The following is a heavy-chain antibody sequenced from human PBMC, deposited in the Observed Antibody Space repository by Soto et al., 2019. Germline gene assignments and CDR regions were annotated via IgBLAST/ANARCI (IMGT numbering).Heavy chain of an antibody. D-gene: IGHD1-26*01. CDR3: ARDRASRTYGMDF. CDR2: ISYDGSNK. V-gene: IGHV3-30-3*01. Sequence: QVQLVESGGGVVQPGRSLRLSCAASGFTFSSYAMHWVRQAPGKGLEWVAVISYDGSNKYYADSVKGRFTISRDNSKNTLYLQMNSLRAEDTAVYYCARDRASRTYGMDFWGQGTTVTVSS. J-gene: IGHJ6*02. CDR1: GFTFSSYA.